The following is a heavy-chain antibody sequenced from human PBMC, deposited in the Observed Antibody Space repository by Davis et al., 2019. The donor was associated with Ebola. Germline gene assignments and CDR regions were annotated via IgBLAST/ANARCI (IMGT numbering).Heavy chain of an antibody. Sequence: GESLKISCAASGFTFSSYAMSWVRQAPGKGLEWVAVISYDGSNKYYADSVKGRFTISRDNSKNTLYLQMNSLRAEDTAVYYCAREWVAAAGFFDYWGQGTLVTVSS. V-gene: IGHV3-30-3*01. J-gene: IGHJ4*02. CDR1: GFTFSSYA. CDR2: ISYDGSNK. CDR3: AREWVAAAGFFDY. D-gene: IGHD6-13*01.